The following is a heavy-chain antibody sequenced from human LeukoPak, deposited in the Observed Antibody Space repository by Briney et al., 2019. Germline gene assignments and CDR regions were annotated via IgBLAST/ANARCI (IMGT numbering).Heavy chain of an antibody. D-gene: IGHD2-15*01. Sequence: GGSLSLSCAASGFIFSNYGMHWVRQAPGKGLEWVAFIRYDGSNKDYADSVKGRFTISISRDNSKNTLYLQMNSLRAEDTAVYYCAKDARYCSGGSCYSTTTFDHWGQGTLVTVSS. V-gene: IGHV3-30*02. CDR2: IRYDGSNK. CDR3: AKDARYCSGGSCYSTTTFDH. J-gene: IGHJ4*02. CDR1: GFIFSNYG.